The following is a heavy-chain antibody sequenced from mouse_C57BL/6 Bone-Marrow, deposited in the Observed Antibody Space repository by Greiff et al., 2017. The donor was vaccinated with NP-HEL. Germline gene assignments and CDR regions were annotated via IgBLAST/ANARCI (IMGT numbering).Heavy chain of an antibody. D-gene: IGHD4-1*01. CDR1: GYTFTDYY. V-gene: IGHV1-19*01. J-gene: IGHJ1*03. CDR2: INPYNGGT. CDR3: ARDWGWYFDV. Sequence: VQLQQSGPVLVKPGASVKMSCKASGYTFTDYYMNWVKQSHGKSLEWIGVINPYNGGTSYNQKFKGKATLTVDKSSSTAYMELNSLTSEDSAVYYCARDWGWYFDVWGTGTTVTVSS.